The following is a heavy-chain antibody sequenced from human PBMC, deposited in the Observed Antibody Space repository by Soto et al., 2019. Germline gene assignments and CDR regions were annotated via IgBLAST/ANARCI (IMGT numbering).Heavy chain of an antibody. CDR1: GGYISSYY. D-gene: IGHD3-10*01. V-gene: IGHV4-59*01. CDR2: IYYSGST. Sequence: PSETLSLTCTVSGGYISSYYWSWIRQPPGKGLEWIGYIYYSGSTNYNPSLKSRVTISVDTSKNQFSLKLSSVTAADTAVYYCARDRLTYYYGWGINYYYYNGMDVWGQGTTVTVSS. CDR3: ARDRLTYYYGWGINYYYYNGMDV. J-gene: IGHJ6*02.